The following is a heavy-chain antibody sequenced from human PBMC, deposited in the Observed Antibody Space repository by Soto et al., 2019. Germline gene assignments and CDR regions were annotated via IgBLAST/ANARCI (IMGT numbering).Heavy chain of an antibody. J-gene: IGHJ4*02. CDR1: GGFI. CDR2: IYNSGRY. V-gene: IGHV4-59*01. D-gene: IGHD1-1*01. Sequence: SETLSLTCTVSGGFIWGWIRQSPDKGLGWIGYIYNSGRYNYNPSLESRLTISIDTSKNQFPLRLASVTAADTAVYYCARTLPNRQLFDSWSQGTLVTVSS. CDR3: ARTLPNRQLFDS.